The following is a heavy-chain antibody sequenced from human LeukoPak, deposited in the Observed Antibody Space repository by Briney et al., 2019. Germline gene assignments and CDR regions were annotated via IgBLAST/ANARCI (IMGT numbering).Heavy chain of an antibody. CDR1: GGSISSSSYY. Sequence: PSETLSLTCTVSGGSISSSSYYWGWIRQPPGKGLEWIGSIYYSGSTYYNPSLKSRVTISVDTSKNQFSLKLSSVTAADTAVYYCARGGPSALRFLEWSLGNWFDPWGQGTLVTVSS. V-gene: IGHV4-39*07. CDR3: ARGGPSALRFLEWSLGNWFDP. CDR2: IYYSGST. J-gene: IGHJ5*02. D-gene: IGHD3-3*01.